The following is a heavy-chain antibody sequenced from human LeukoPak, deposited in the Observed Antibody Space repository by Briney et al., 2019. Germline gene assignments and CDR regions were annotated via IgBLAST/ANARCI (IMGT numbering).Heavy chain of an antibody. CDR2: ISGSGGHT. V-gene: IGHV3-23*01. CDR3: AKGGAATMRDGYNYYYYYMEV. CDR1: GISFSSHA. J-gene: IGHJ6*03. D-gene: IGHD5-24*01. Sequence: GGSLRLSCAASGISFSSHAMSWVRQAPGKGLEWVSLISGSGGHTYYGDSVKGRFTISRDNSTNRLYLQMNSLRPEDTAVYYCAKGGAATMRDGYNYYYYYMEVWGRGTTVTVSS.